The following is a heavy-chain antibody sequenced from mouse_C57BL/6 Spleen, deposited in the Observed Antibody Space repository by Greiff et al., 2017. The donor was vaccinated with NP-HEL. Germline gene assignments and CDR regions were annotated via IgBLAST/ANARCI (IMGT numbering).Heavy chain of an antibody. CDR3: ARSGYSNYERNAMDY. D-gene: IGHD2-5*01. CDR1: GYTFTSYW. V-gene: IGHV1-69*01. J-gene: IGHJ4*01. Sequence: QVQLQQPGAELVMPGASVKLSCKASGYTFTSYWMHWVKQRPGQGLEWIGEIDPSDSYTNYNQKFKGKSTLTVDKSSSTASMQLSSLTSEDSAVYYCARSGYSNYERNAMDYWGQGTSVTVSS. CDR2: IDPSDSYT.